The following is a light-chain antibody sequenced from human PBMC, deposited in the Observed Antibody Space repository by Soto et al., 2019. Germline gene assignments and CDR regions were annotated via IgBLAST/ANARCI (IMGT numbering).Light chain of an antibody. CDR2: AAS. Sequence: DIQMTQSPSSVSASVGDRVTITCRSSQDIRRCLAWYQPNTGKAPKHLIYAASSLQSGVPSRFSGSGSGTDFTLTISSLHPADFATYYWQQANSCPITFGQGTLLEIK. J-gene: IGKJ5*01. CDR3: QQANSCPIT. CDR1: QDIRRC. V-gene: IGKV1-12*01.